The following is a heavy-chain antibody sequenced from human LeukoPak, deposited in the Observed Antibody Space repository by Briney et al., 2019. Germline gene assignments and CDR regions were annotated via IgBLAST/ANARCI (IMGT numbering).Heavy chain of an antibody. V-gene: IGHV1-69*13. J-gene: IGHJ4*02. CDR2: IIPIFGTA. CDR3: ARARFLDYYDSSGFYFGY. Sequence: SVKVSCKASGGTFSSYAISWVRQAPGQGLEWMGGIIPIFGTANYAQKFQGRVTITADESTSTAYMELSSLRSEDTAVYYCARARFLDYYDSSGFYFGYWGQGTLVTVSS. CDR1: GGTFSSYA. D-gene: IGHD3-22*01.